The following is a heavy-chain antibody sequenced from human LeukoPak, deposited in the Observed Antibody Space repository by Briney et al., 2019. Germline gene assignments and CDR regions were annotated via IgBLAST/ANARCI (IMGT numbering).Heavy chain of an antibody. J-gene: IGHJ6*02. V-gene: IGHV3-43*02. Sequence: PGGSLRLSCAASGFTFDDYAMHWVRQAPGKGLEWVSLISGDGGSTYYADSVEGRFTISRDNSKNSLYLQMNSLRTEDTALYYCAKDLRPSIGITIFGVVRGSYYGMDVWGQGTTVTVSS. CDR1: GFTFDDYA. D-gene: IGHD3-3*01. CDR2: ISGDGGST. CDR3: AKDLRPSIGITIFGVVRGSYYGMDV.